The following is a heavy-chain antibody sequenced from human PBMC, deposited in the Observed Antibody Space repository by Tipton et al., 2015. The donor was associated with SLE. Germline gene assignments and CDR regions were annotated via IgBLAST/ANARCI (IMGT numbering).Heavy chain of an antibody. CDR2: IWFDGSKR. Sequence: SLRLSCAASGFTFSNYGMHWVRQAPGKGLEWVAVIWFDGSKRYYGNSVKGRFTITREDSKNTLYLQMNSLRVEDTALDYCAGDVIDCSGQGCYGNWFDPWGQGTLVTVSS. J-gene: IGHJ5*02. D-gene: IGHD2-15*01. CDR3: AGDVIDCSGQGCYGNWFDP. V-gene: IGHV3-33*01. CDR1: GFTFSNYG.